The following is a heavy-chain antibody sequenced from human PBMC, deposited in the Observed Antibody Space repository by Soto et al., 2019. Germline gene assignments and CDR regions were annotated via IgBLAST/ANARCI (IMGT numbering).Heavy chain of an antibody. D-gene: IGHD2-15*01. V-gene: IGHV3-66*01. J-gene: IGHJ6*03. CDR1: GFTVSSKY. Sequence: EVQLVESGGGLVQPGGSLILSCAASGFTVSSKYMSWFRQAPGKGLEWVSLIQSGGTTYYADSVKGRFTISRDSSKYMLHLQMDSLRAEYTAVYYCARDDIICSGGSCYWVPMDVLGKGTTVTVSS. CDR3: ARDDIICSGGSCYWVPMDV. CDR2: IQSGGTT.